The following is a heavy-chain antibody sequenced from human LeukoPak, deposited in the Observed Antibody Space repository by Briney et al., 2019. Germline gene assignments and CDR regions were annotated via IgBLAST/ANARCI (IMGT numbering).Heavy chain of an antibody. CDR1: GYTFTSYY. CDR2: INPSGGST. D-gene: IGHD1-20*01. J-gene: IGHJ4*02. CDR3: AREPNEAYNWNVEYFDY. Sequence: ASVKVSCKASGYTFTSYYMHWVRQPPGQGLEWMGIINPSGGSTSYAQKFQGRVTMTRDTSTSTVYMELSSLRSEDTAVYYCAREPNEAYNWNVEYFDYWGQETLVTVSS. V-gene: IGHV1-46*01.